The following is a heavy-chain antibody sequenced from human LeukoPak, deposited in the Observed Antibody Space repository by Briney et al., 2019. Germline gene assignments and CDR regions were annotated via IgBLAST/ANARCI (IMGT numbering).Heavy chain of an antibody. CDR3: VRDEANSGYPDY. J-gene: IGHJ4*02. CDR2: IHSSGII. CDR1: SGSITNYF. Sequence: PSETLSLTCTVSSGSITNYFWTWIRQPAGKAPEWIGRIHSSGIINYNPSLKSRVTISLDYSNNQVSLKLNYMTAADTAVYYCVRDEANSGYPDYWGQGTLATVSS. V-gene: IGHV4-4*07. D-gene: IGHD3-22*01.